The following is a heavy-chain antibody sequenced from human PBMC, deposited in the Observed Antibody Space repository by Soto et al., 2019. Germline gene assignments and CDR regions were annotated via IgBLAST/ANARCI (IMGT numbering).Heavy chain of an antibody. CDR2: IYYSGST. Sequence: SETLSLTCTVSGGSFSSYYWSWIRQPPGKGLEWIGYIYYSGSTNYNPSLKSRVTISVDTSKNQFSLKLSSVTAADTAVYYCARGQSRGATTADYYYYMDVWGKGTTVTVSS. CDR3: ARGQSRGATTADYYYYMDV. D-gene: IGHD5-18*01. CDR1: GGSFSSYY. V-gene: IGHV4-59*01. J-gene: IGHJ6*03.